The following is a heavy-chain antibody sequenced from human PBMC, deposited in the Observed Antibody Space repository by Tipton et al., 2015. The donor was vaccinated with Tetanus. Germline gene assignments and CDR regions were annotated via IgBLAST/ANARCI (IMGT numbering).Heavy chain of an antibody. Sequence: LSLTCAASGFIFSSYGIHWVRQAPGKGLEWVAVSWYDGTDKYYADSVKGRFTISRDNSKNTLYLQMDSLRAEDTAVYYCAREADCSGGSCFSGDFDNWGQGTQVTVSS. D-gene: IGHD2-15*01. CDR2: SWYDGTDK. J-gene: IGHJ4*02. V-gene: IGHV3-33*01. CDR3: AREADCSGGSCFSGDFDN. CDR1: GFIFSSYG.